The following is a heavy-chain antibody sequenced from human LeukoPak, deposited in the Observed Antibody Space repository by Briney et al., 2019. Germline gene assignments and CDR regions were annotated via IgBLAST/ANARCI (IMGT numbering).Heavy chain of an antibody. J-gene: IGHJ4*02. V-gene: IGHV4-38-2*01. D-gene: IGHD3-10*01. Sequence: SETLSLTCAVSGYSISSGYYWGWIRQPPGKGLEWIGRMYTSGSTQYNPSLKSRVTISVDKSKNQLSLKLSSVTAADTAVYYCARDYYGSGSYKSYFDNWGQGTQVTVSS. CDR3: ARDYYGSGSYKSYFDN. CDR1: GYSISSGYY. CDR2: MYTSGST.